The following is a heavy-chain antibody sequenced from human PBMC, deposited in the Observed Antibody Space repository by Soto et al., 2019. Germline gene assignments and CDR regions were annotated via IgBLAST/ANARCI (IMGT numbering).Heavy chain of an antibody. V-gene: IGHV4-38-2*01. Sequence: SETLSLTCAVSGYSISSGYYWGWIRQPPGKGLEWIGSIYHSGSTYYNPSLKSRVTISVDTSKNQFSLKLSSVTAADTAVYYCARLSGWPGYYYYGMDVWGQGTTVTVSS. J-gene: IGHJ6*02. CDR2: IYHSGST. CDR3: ARLSGWPGYYYYGMDV. D-gene: IGHD6-19*01. CDR1: GYSISSGYY.